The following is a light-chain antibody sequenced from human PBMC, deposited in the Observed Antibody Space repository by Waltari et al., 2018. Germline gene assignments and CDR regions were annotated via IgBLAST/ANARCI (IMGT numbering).Light chain of an antibody. V-gene: IGKV4-1*01. J-gene: IGKJ2*03. CDR1: QSVFFSSTNKNY. CDR3: QHYYRTPYS. Sequence: IVMTQSPASLAVSLGERATINCQANQSVFFSSTNKNYVAWYQQRPGQPPRLLLSWASIRESGVPDRVVGSGSGTDFTLTINSLQAEDVALYYCQHYYRTPYSFGQGTKLEIK. CDR2: WAS.